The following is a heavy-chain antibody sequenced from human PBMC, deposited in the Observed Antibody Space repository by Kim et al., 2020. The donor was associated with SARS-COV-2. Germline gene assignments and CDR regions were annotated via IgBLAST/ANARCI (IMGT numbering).Heavy chain of an antibody. J-gene: IGHJ4*02. Sequence: GGSLRLSCAASGFTFTDYALTWVRQAPGKGLEWVSTLTSNAAGTYYADSVKGRFTISRDNSKNTLYLQLNSLGAEDMAVYYCARVNSDTVGFDYWGQGTL. CDR2: LTSNAAGT. V-gene: IGHV3-23*01. CDR1: GFTFTDYA. CDR3: ARVNSDTVGFDY. D-gene: IGHD2-8*02.